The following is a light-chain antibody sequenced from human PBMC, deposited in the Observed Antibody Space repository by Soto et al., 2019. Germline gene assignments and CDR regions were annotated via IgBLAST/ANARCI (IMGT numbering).Light chain of an antibody. CDR1: SSNIGAGYD. Sequence: QPVLTQPPSVSGAPGQRVTISCTGSSSNIGAGYDVHWYQQLPGTAPKLLIYGNSNRPSGVPDRFSGSKSGTSASLAITGLRAEDEVDYYCQSYDSSLSGSGVFGGGTKLTVL. J-gene: IGLJ2*01. CDR2: GNS. CDR3: QSYDSSLSGSGV. V-gene: IGLV1-40*01.